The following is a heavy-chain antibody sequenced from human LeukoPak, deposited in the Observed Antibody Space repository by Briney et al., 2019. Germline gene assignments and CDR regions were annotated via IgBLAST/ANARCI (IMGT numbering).Heavy chain of an antibody. D-gene: IGHD3-22*01. V-gene: IGHV4-38-2*01. Sequence: PSETLSLTCGVYGYSISSGYYWGWIRQPPGKGLEWIGTMYYSGSTYYNPSLKSRVTMSVDTSKNQFSLKLSSVTAADTAVYYCARSAYYYDSSFDYWGQGTLVTVSS. CDR2: MYYSGST. CDR3: ARSAYYYDSSFDY. J-gene: IGHJ4*02. CDR1: GYSISSGYY.